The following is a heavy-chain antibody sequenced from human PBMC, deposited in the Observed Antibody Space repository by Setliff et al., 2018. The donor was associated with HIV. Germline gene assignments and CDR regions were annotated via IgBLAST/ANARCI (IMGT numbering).Heavy chain of an antibody. J-gene: IGHJ6*02. Sequence: SETLSLTCTVSGGSISSGSYYWSWIRQPAGKGLEWIGRIYTSGSTNYNPSLKSRVTISVDTSKNQFSLKLSSVTAADTAVYYCASQYYYGSGSYLHYGMDVWGQGTTVTAP. V-gene: IGHV4-61*02. D-gene: IGHD3-10*01. CDR2: IYTSGST. CDR3: ASQYYYGSGSYLHYGMDV. CDR1: GGSISSGSYY.